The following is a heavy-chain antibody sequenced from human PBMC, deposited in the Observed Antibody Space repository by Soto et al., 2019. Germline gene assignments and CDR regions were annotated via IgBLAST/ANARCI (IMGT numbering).Heavy chain of an antibody. CDR1: GYSFTSYW. Sequence: PGESLKISCKGSGYSFTSYWIGWVRQMPGKGPEWMGIIYPGDSDTRYSPSFQGQVTISADKSISTAYLQWSSLKASDTAMYYCARLDYDILTGYYLFDYWGQGTLVTVSS. CDR2: IYPGDSDT. J-gene: IGHJ4*02. V-gene: IGHV5-51*01. CDR3: ARLDYDILTGYYLFDY. D-gene: IGHD3-9*01.